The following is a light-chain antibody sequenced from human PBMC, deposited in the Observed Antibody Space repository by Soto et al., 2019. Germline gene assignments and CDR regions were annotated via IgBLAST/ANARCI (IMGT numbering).Light chain of an antibody. Sequence: EIVMTQSPATLSVSPGERATLSCRASQTVSSNLAWYQQKPGQAPRLLIYGASTRAPGIPARFSGRGSGTEFTLTISSLQSEHFAVYYCQPYHDWHPFTTGPGNRVEIK. CDR2: GAS. CDR3: QPYHDWHPFT. CDR1: QTVSSN. J-gene: IGKJ3*01. V-gene: IGKV3-15*01.